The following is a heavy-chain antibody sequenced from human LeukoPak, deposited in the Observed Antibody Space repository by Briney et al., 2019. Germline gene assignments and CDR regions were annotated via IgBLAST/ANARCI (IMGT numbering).Heavy chain of an antibody. CDR3: ARSVLEWYYFDY. J-gene: IGHJ4*02. CDR1: GFTFSSYG. V-gene: IGHV3-33*01. CDR2: IWYDGSNK. D-gene: IGHD3-3*01. Sequence: GGSLRLSCAASGFTFSSYGMHWVRQAPGKGLEWVAFIWYDGSNKCYADSVKGRFTISRDNSKNTLYLEMNSLRAEDTAVYYCARSVLEWYYFDYWGQGTLVTVSS.